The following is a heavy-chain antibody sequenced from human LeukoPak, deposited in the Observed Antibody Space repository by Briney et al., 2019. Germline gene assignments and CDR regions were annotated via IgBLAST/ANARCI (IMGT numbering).Heavy chain of an antibody. Sequence: PGGSLRLSCAVSGFTFSSYAMSWVRQAPGKGLECISGFSGSGGSTYYADSVKGRFTIPRDNSKNTLYLQMNSLRAEDTAVYYCAKGSDPFRWFGESLNPFDYWGQGTLATVSS. CDR1: GFTFSSYA. CDR2: FSGSGGST. J-gene: IGHJ4*02. CDR3: AKGSDPFRWFGESLNPFDY. D-gene: IGHD3-10*01. V-gene: IGHV3-23*01.